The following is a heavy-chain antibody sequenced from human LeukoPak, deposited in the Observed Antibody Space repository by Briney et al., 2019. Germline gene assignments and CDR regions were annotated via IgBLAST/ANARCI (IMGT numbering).Heavy chain of an antibody. Sequence: SETLSLTCTVSGGSISSSSYYWGWIRQPPGKGLEWIGYIYYSGSTNYNPSLKSRVTISVDTSKNQFSLKLSSVTAADTAVYYCARVGGYYYDSSGYYPWGQGTLVTVSS. CDR3: ARVGGYYYDSSGYYP. CDR2: IYYSGST. CDR1: GGSISSSSYY. J-gene: IGHJ4*02. D-gene: IGHD3-22*01. V-gene: IGHV4-61*05.